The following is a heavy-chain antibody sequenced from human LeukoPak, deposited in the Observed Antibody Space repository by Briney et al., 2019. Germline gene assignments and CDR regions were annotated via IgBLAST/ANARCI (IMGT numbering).Heavy chain of an antibody. V-gene: IGHV3-15*01. CDR1: GFTFSNFA. Sequence: AGGSLRLSCAASGFTFSNFAMGWVRQAPGKGLEWVGRIKSKTDGGTTDYAAPVKGRFTISRDDSKNTLYLQMNSLKTEDTAVYYCTTGPPPFWSDYYLTWGQGTLVTVSS. CDR2: IKSKTDGGTT. D-gene: IGHD3-3*01. J-gene: IGHJ5*02. CDR3: TTGPPPFWSDYYLT.